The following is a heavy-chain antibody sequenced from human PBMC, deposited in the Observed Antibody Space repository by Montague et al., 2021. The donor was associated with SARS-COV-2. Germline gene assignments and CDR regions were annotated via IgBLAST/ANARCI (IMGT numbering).Heavy chain of an antibody. V-gene: IGHV2-5*02. Sequence: PALVKPTQTLTLTCTFSGFSLSTSEVGVGWIRQPPGKALEWLALIYWDDDKRYSPSLKSRLTITKDTSKNQVVLTMTNMDPVDTATYYCAHSRITMVRGVINYYGMDVWGQGATVTVSS. CDR1: GFSLSTSEVG. J-gene: IGHJ6*02. CDR3: AHSRITMVRGVINYYGMDV. D-gene: IGHD3-10*01. CDR2: IYWDDDK.